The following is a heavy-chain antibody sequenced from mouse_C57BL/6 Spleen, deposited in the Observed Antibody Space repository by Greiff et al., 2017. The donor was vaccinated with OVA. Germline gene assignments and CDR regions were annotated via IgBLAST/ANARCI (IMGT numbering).Heavy chain of an antibody. CDR3: ARSESNYDYAMDY. CDR2: INPSTGGT. D-gene: IGHD2-5*01. J-gene: IGHJ4*01. Sequence: DVQLQESGPELVKPGASVKISCKASGYSFTGYYMNWVKQSPEKSLEWIGEINPSTGGTTYNQKFKAKATLTVDKSSSTAYMQLKSLTSEDSAVYYCARSESNYDYAMDYWGQGTSVTVSS. V-gene: IGHV1-42*01. CDR1: GYSFTGYY.